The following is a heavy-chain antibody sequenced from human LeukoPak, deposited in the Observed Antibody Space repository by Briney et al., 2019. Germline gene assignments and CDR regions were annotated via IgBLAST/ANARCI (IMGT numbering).Heavy chain of an antibody. CDR1: GFTFSSYW. V-gene: IGHV3-74*01. CDR3: VRDRSPYWFDP. Sequence: GGSLRLSCAASGFTFSSYWMHWVRQAPGKGLVWVSRINIDGSSTSYEDSVKGRFTISRDNAKNTLYLQMNSLRVEDTAVYYCVRDRSPYWFDPWGQGTLVTVSS. J-gene: IGHJ5*02. CDR2: INIDGSST.